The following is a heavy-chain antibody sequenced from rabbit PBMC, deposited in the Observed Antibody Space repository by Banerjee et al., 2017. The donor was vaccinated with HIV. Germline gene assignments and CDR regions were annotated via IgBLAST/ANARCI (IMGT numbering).Heavy chain of an antibody. CDR2: IYTTSGST. V-gene: IGHV1S43*01. J-gene: IGHJ4*01. D-gene: IGHD7-1*01. Sequence: QSLEESGGDLVKPGASLTLTCTASGFSFSSSYYMCWVRQAPGKGLELIACIYTTSGSTWYASWVNGRFTISRSTSLNTVDLQMTSLTAADTATYFCARSPAYTLGGAGYRFNLWGPGTLVTVS. CDR1: GFSFSSSYY. CDR3: ARSPAYTLGGAGYRFNL.